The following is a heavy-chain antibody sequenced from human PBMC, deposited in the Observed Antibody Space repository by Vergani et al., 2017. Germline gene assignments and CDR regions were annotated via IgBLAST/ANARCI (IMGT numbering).Heavy chain of an antibody. Sequence: EVQLVESGGGLVQPGGSLRLSCAASGSTFSSYAMNWVRQAPGKGLEWVSYISGNNDDVYYADSVKGRFTISRDNAKNSLYLDMSSLRAEDTAVYYCTKGSRGYTGYFFDYWGQGTLATVSS. CDR1: GSTFSSYA. CDR3: TKGSRGYTGYFFDY. V-gene: IGHV3-48*04. CDR2: ISGNNDDV. J-gene: IGHJ4*02. D-gene: IGHD5-12*01.